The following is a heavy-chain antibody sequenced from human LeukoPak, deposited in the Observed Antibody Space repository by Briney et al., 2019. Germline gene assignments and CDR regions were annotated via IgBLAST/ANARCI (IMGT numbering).Heavy chain of an antibody. CDR3: ARRAWHSSSNRINWFDP. CDR1: GFTFSSYS. J-gene: IGHJ5*02. Sequence: GGSLRLSCAASGFTFSSYSMNWVRQAPGKGLEWVAVIWYDGSNKYYADSVKGRFTISRDSSKNTLYLQMNNLRAEDTAVYYCARRAWHSSSNRINWFDPWGQGTLVTVSS. D-gene: IGHD6-13*01. V-gene: IGHV3-33*08. CDR2: IWYDGSNK.